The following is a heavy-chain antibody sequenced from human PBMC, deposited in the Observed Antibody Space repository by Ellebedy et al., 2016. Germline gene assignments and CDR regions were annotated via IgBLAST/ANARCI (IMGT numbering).Heavy chain of an antibody. CDR3: TRNPMYTSAWDWGDS. Sequence: GGSLRLSCTGSGFTFGDYAMTWFRQAPGKGLEWVAFIRSKAYGGSTEYAASVKGRFTVSRDESKTIVYLQMNSLKAEDTAVYYCTRNPMYTSAWDWGDSWGQGTLVTVSS. D-gene: IGHD6-25*01. J-gene: IGHJ4*02. CDR2: IRSKAYGGST. CDR1: GFTFGDYA. V-gene: IGHV3-49*03.